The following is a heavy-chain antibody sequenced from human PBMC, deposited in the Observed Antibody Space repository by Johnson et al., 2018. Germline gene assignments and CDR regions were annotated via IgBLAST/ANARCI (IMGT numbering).Heavy chain of an antibody. D-gene: IGHD3-10*01. V-gene: IGHV3-7*01. CDR3: ASDSLWFGELSGYYMDV. CDR2: IKQDGSEK. J-gene: IGHJ6*03. Sequence: EVQLVESGGGLVQPGGSLRLSCAASGFTFSSYWMSWVRQAPGKGLEWVANIKQDGSEKYYVDSVKGRFTISRDNAKNSLYLQMNSLRAEDPAVYYCASDSLWFGELSGYYMDVGGKGTTVTVSS. CDR1: GFTFSSYW.